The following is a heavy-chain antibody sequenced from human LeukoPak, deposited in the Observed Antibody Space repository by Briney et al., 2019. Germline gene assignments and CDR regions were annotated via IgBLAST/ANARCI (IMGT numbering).Heavy chain of an antibody. CDR2: IWYDGSNK. D-gene: IGHD6-19*01. Sequence: HPGGSLRLSCAASGFTFSSYGMHWVRQAPGKGLEWVAVIWYDGSNKYYADSVKGRFTISRDNSKNTLYLQMNSLRAEDTAVYYCARAPGSSGWYQAFDIWGQGTMVTVSS. J-gene: IGHJ3*02. V-gene: IGHV3-33*01. CDR3: ARAPGSSGWYQAFDI. CDR1: GFTFSSYG.